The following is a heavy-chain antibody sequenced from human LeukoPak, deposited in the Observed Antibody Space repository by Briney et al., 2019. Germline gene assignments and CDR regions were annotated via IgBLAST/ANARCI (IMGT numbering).Heavy chain of an antibody. V-gene: IGHV4-59*08. CDR1: GGSISSYY. CDR2: IYYSGST. CDR3: ARQKAAAAPKDY. D-gene: IGHD6-13*01. Sequence: SETLSLTCTVSGGSISSYYWSWIRQPPGKGLEWIGYIYYSGSTNYNPSLKSRVTISVDTSKNQFSLKLSSVTAADTAVYYCARQKAAAAPKDYWGQGTLVTVSS. J-gene: IGHJ4*02.